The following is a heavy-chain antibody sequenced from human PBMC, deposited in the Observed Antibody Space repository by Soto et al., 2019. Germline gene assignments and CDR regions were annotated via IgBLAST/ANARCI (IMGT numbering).Heavy chain of an antibody. CDR2: ISYDGSNK. J-gene: IGHJ3*01. CDR3: AKTSGG. V-gene: IGHV3-30*18. CDR1: GFTFSSYG. Sequence: GGSLRLSCASSGFTFSSYGMHWVRQAPGKGLEWVAVISYDGSNKYYADSVKGRFTISRDNSKNTLYLQMNSLRAEDTAVYYCAKTSGGWGQGTMVTVSS.